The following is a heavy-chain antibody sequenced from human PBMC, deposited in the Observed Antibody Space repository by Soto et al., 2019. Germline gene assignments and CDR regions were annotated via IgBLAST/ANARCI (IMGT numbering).Heavy chain of an antibody. CDR3: ARDRMTAGTSDY. J-gene: IGHJ4*02. Sequence: QVQLVESGGGVVQPGRSLRLSCAASGFTFSSYAMHWVRQAPGKGLEWVAVISYDGSNKYYADSVKGRFTISRDNSKNTLYLQMNSLRAEDTAAYYCARDRMTAGTSDYWGQGTLVTVSS. V-gene: IGHV3-30-3*01. CDR1: GFTFSSYA. D-gene: IGHD6-19*01. CDR2: ISYDGSNK.